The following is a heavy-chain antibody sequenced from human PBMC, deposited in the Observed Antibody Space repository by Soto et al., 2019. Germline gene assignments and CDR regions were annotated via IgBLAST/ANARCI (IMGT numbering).Heavy chain of an antibody. CDR2: INPNSGGT. J-gene: IGHJ6*02. CDR1: GYTFTGYY. CDR3: ARGSRTYGCSSSWYRRPPGYGMDV. V-gene: IGHV1-2*04. Sequence: ASVKVSCKASGYTFTGYYMHWVRQAPGQGLEWMGWINPNSGGTNYAQKLQGWVTMTRDTSISTAYMELSRLRSDDTAVYYCARGSRTYGCSSSWYRRPPGYGMDVWGQGTTVTVPS. D-gene: IGHD6-13*01.